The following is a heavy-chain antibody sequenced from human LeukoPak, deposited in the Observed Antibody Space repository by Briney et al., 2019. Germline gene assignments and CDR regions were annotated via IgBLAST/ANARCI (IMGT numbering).Heavy chain of an antibody. CDR3: ARGAHPSGSYDY. Sequence: GGSLRLSCAASGFTFSRYSMNWVRQAPGKGLEWVSSISSSSIYMYYADSVKGRFTISRDNAKNSLYLQMNSLRAEDTAVYYCARGAHPSGSYDYWGQGTLVTVSS. CDR1: GFTFSRYS. CDR2: ISSSSIYM. J-gene: IGHJ4*02. D-gene: IGHD1-26*01. V-gene: IGHV3-21*01.